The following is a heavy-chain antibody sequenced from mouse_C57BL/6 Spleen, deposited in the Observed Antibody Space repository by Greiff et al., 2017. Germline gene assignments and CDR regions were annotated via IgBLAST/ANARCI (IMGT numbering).Heavy chain of an antibody. CDR2: ISNLAYSI. CDR1: GFTFSDYG. V-gene: IGHV5-15*01. D-gene: IGHD1-1*01. J-gene: IGHJ4*01. Sequence: EVKLMESGGGLVQPGGSLKLSCAASGFTFSDYGMAWVRQAPRKGPEWVAFISNLAYSIYYADTVTGRFTISRENAKNTLYLEMSSLQSEDTAMYYCARQEGYYYGSNYAMDDWGQGTSVTVSS. CDR3: ARQEGYYYGSNYAMDD.